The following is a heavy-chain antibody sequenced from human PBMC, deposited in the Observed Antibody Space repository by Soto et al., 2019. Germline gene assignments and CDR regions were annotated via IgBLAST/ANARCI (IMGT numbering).Heavy chain of an antibody. CDR2: INHSGST. J-gene: IGHJ4*02. Sequence: PSETLSLTCAVYGGSFSCYYWSWIRQPPGKGLEWIGEINHSGSTNYNPSLKSRVTISVDTSKNQFSLKLSSVTAADTAVYYCARGLCPDYWGQGTLVT. V-gene: IGHV4-34*01. CDR3: ARGLCPDY. CDR1: GGSFSCYY.